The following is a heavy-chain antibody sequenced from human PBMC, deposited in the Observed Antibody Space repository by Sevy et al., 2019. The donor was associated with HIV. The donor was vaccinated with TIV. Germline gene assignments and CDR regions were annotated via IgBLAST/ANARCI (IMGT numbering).Heavy chain of an antibody. Sequence: GESLKISCKASGYTFTGYYMHWVRQAPGQGLEWMGRINPNSGGTNYAQKFQGRVTMTRDTSISTAYMELSRLRSDDTAVYYCARNPFGYSGSYAWFDPWGQGTLVTVSS. D-gene: IGHD6-6*01. CDR3: ARNPFGYSGSYAWFDP. V-gene: IGHV1-2*06. CDR2: INPNSGGT. J-gene: IGHJ5*02. CDR1: GYTFTGYY.